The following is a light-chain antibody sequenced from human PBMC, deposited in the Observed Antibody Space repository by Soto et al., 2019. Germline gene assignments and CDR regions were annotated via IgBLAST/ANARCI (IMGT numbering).Light chain of an antibody. Sequence: DIQMTQSPSSVSASVGDRVTISCQASQGISRSLAWYQQKPGKAPKLLIYAASSLQSGVPSRFSGSGSGTDFTLTISSLQPEDFATYYCQHFRSFPITFGQGTRLEIK. CDR2: AAS. J-gene: IGKJ5*01. CDR3: QHFRSFPIT. CDR1: QGISRS. V-gene: IGKV1-12*01.